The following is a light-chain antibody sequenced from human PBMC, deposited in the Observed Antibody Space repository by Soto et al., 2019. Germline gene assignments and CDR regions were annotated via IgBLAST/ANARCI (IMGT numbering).Light chain of an antibody. CDR2: KAS. Sequence: DIQMTQSPSTLSASVGDRVTITCRASQSVGSGLAWYQQKPGKAPNLLIYKASSLESGVPSRFSGSGSGTEFSLTISSLQPDDFASYHCQQYGSSSPWTFGQGTKVEIK. V-gene: IGKV1-5*03. CDR1: QSVGSG. J-gene: IGKJ1*01. CDR3: QQYGSSSPWT.